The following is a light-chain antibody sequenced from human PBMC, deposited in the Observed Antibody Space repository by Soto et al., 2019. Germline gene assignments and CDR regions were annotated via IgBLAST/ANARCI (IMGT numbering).Light chain of an antibody. V-gene: IGKV3-20*01. CDR3: QQYGSSQCT. CDR2: DTS. Sequence: EIVLMQSPGTLSLSQGEGATLSCRASQSVNNNYLAWYQQRPGQAPTVLIFDTSRMATGVPDRVSGSGSGTDFTLRISRVEPDDFAVYYCQQYGSSQCTFGPGTKVNIK. CDR1: QSVNNNY. J-gene: IGKJ3*01.